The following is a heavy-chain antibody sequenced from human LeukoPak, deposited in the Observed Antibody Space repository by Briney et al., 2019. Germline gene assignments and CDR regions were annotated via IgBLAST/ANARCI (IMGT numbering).Heavy chain of an antibody. D-gene: IGHD6-13*01. CDR1: GGSISSNSYY. Sequence: PSETLSLTCTVSGGSISSNSYYWGWIRQPPGKGLEWIGSFYYTGSTYYNPSLKSRVTIPVDTSKNQFSLKVNSVTAADTAVYYCARAPNRIAAAAYYFDYWGQGTLVTVSS. J-gene: IGHJ4*02. CDR2: FYYTGST. V-gene: IGHV4-39*07. CDR3: ARAPNRIAAAAYYFDY.